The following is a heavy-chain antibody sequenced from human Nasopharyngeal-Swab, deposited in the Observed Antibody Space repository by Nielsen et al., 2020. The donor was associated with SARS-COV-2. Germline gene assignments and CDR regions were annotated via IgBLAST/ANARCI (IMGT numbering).Heavy chain of an antibody. CDR3: ARAPGDGMDV. V-gene: IGHV3-30-3*01. CDR2: ISYDGSNK. Sequence: WIRQPPGKGLEWVAVISYDGSNKYYADSVKGRFTISRDNSKNTLYLQMNSLRAEDTAVYYCARAPGDGMDVWGQRTTVTVSS. J-gene: IGHJ6*02.